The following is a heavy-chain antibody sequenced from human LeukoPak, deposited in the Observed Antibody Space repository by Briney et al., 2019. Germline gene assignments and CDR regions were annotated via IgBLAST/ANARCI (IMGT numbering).Heavy chain of an antibody. Sequence: GGSLRLSCATSGFTFSGSAMHWVRQASGKGREWVGRIRSKANTYATAYAASVKGRFTISRDDSKNTAYLQMNSLKTEDTAVYYCTSSGYVWDYFDYWGQRDPVTVSS. J-gene: IGHJ4*02. D-gene: IGHD5-12*01. CDR3: TSSGYVWDYFDY. V-gene: IGHV3-73*01. CDR1: GFTFSGSA. CDR2: IRSKANTYAT.